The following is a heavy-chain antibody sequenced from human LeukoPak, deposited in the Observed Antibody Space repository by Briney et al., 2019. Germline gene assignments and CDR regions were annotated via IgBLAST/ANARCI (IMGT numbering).Heavy chain of an antibody. Sequence: PGGSLRLSCAASGFIFSTYWMSWVRQAPGKGLEWVANIKKDGSEKYYADSVKGRFTISGDNAKSSLYLQMNGLRAEDTAVYYCVRDHLYGFDYWGQGTLVTVSS. D-gene: IGHD4-17*01. CDR2: IKKDGSEK. CDR3: VRDHLYGFDY. CDR1: GFIFSTYW. J-gene: IGHJ4*02. V-gene: IGHV3-7*01.